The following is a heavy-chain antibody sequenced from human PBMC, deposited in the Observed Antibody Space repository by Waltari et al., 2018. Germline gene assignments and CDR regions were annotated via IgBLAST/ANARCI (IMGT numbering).Heavy chain of an antibody. V-gene: IGHV3-30-3*01. CDR3: ARVGYDGSGTLLFDK. J-gene: IGHJ4*02. Sequence: QVQLVESGGGVVQPGRSLRLSCAASGFTFSNHAMHWVRQTPGKVLESVALVVFAGNIKHYAVSVKVLFTISIDNSKSSLFLQMNSLVPEDTAVSHCARVGYDGSGTLLFDKWGQGTLVTVSS. CDR2: VVFAGNIK. D-gene: IGHD3-10*01. CDR1: GFTFSNHA.